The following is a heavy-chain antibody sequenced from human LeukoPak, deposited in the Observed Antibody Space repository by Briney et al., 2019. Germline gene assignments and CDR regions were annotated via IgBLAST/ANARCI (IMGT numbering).Heavy chain of an antibody. CDR1: GFTFSDYY. D-gene: IGHD6-19*01. V-gene: IGHV3-21*01. Sequence: GGSLRLSCAASGFTFSDYYMNWVRQAPGKGLEWVSSISSSSSYIYYADSVKGRFTISRDNAKNSLYLQMNSLRAEDTAVYYCARVGSGWTLDYWSQGTLVTVSS. CDR2: ISSSSSYI. J-gene: IGHJ4*02. CDR3: ARVGSGWTLDY.